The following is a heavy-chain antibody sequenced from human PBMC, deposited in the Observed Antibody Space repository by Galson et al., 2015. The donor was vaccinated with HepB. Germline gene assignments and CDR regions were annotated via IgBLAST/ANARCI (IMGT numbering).Heavy chain of an antibody. D-gene: IGHD4-17*01. CDR2: ISYDGSNK. CDR1: GYTFSSYA. J-gene: IGHJ6*02. CDR3: ARVSVGGRGDYARYYYGMDV. Sequence: SLRLSCAASGYTFSSYAMHWVRQAPGKGLEWVAVISYDGSNKYYADSVKGRFTISRDNSKDTLYLQMNSLRAEDTAVYYCARVSVGGRGDYARYYYGMDVWGQGTTVTVSS. V-gene: IGHV3-30-3*01.